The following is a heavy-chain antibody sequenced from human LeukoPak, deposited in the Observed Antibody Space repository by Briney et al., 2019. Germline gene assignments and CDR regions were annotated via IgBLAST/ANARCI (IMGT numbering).Heavy chain of an antibody. V-gene: IGHV3-48*01. CDR1: GFTFSSYS. CDR3: ARDGYPTAGGFDY. CDR2: ISSYSSTI. D-gene: IGHD4-23*01. J-gene: IGHJ4*02. Sequence: SGRSLRLSCAASGFTFSSYSMNWVRQAPGKGLEWVSYISSYSSTIYYAVSVKGRFTITRDNAKNSMYLQMNSLGAEDTAVYYCARDGYPTAGGFDYWGQGTLVTVSS.